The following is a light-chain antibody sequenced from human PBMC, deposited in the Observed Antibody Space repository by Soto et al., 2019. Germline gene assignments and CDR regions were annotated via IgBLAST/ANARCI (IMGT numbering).Light chain of an antibody. CDR3: QPYGSSPIT. Sequence: IVLTQSPGTLSLSPVERATLSAMPSQSVSSSYLAWYQQKPGQDPRLLIYGASSRVTGIPERFRGSGSGTDLPLTISRLEPEDFAVYYCQPYGSSPITFGQGTRLEIK. J-gene: IGKJ5*01. CDR1: QSVSSSY. V-gene: IGKV3-20*01. CDR2: GAS.